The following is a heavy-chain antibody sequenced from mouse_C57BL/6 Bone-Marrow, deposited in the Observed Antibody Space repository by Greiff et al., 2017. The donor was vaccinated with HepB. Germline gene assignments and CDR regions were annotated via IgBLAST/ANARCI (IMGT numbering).Heavy chain of an antibody. CDR2: IHPNSGST. D-gene: IGHD1-1*01. Sequence: QVQLKQPGAELVKPGASVKLSCKASGYTFTSYWMHWVKQRPGQGLEWIGMIHPNSGSTNYNEKFKSKATLTVDKSSSTAYMQLSSLTSEDSAVYYCASDCYGSSYDYFDYWGQGTTLTVSS. CDR3: ASDCYGSSYDYFDY. J-gene: IGHJ2*01. V-gene: IGHV1-64*01. CDR1: GYTFTSYW.